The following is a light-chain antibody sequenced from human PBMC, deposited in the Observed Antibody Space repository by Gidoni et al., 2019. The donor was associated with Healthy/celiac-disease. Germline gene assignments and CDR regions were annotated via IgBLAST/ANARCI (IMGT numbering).Light chain of an antibody. CDR1: HSVSSSY. CDR3: QQYGSSSYT. J-gene: IGKJ2*01. CDR2: GAS. Sequence: EIVLTQSPATLSLSPGEIATLSCRASHSVSSSYLAWYQQKPGQAPRLLIYGASSRATGIPDRFSGSGSGTDFTLTISRLEPEDFAVYYCQQYGSSSYTFGQGTKLEIK. V-gene: IGKV3-20*01.